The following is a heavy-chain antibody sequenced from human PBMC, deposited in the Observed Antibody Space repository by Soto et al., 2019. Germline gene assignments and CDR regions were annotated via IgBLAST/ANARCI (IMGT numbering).Heavy chain of an antibody. CDR2: INHSGST. CDR1: GGSFSGYY. CDR3: ARWRRIQLWLRGWFDP. D-gene: IGHD5-18*01. Sequence: SETLSLTCAVYGGSFSGYYWSWIRQPPGKGLEWIGEINHSGSTNYNPSLKSRVTISVDTSKNQFSLKLSSVTAADTAVYYCARWRRIQLWLRGWFDPWGQGTLVTVPQ. J-gene: IGHJ5*02. V-gene: IGHV4-34*01.